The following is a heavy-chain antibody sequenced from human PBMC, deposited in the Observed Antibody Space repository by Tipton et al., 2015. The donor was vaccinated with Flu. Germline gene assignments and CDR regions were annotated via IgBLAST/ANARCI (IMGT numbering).Heavy chain of an antibody. CDR1: GDSVSNKSAA. CDR2: TYLRSKWYN. J-gene: IGHJ4*02. D-gene: IGHD2-15*01. Sequence: LVKPTQTLSLTCAVSGDSVSNKSAAWNWIRRSPSRGLVWLGRTYLRSKWYNDYAESLKSRIIINPDTSKNQYSLLLNSVTPEDTGVYYCARFTLGYCDGCRCPPVDYWGRGTLVTVSS. V-gene: IGHV6-1*01. CDR3: ARFTLGYCDGCRCPPVDY.